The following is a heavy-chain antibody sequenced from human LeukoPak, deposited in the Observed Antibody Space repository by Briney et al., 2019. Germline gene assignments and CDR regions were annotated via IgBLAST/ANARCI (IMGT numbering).Heavy chain of an antibody. V-gene: IGHV4-4*02. Sequence: KPSETLSLTCAVSGVSVSSNNWWVWVRQPPGKGLEWIGEIYHSGSTHYNPSLKSRVTISVDTSKNQFSLKLSSVTAADTAVYYCARDWGKGIVVVPAARFDYWGQGTLVTVSS. CDR3: ARDWGKGIVVVPAARFDY. CDR1: GVSVSSNNW. J-gene: IGHJ4*02. D-gene: IGHD2-2*01. CDR2: IYHSGST.